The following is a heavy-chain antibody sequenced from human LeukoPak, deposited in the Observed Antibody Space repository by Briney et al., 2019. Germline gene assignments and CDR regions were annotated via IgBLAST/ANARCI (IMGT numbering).Heavy chain of an antibody. V-gene: IGHV4-59*08. J-gene: IGHJ5*02. Sequence: SETLSLTCTVSGGSISSYYWSWIRQPPGKGLEWIGYIYYSGSTNYNPSLKSRVTISVDTSKNQFSLKLSSVTAADTAVYYCARVSYGSGSYFVNWFDPWGQGTLVTVSS. CDR2: IYYSGST. D-gene: IGHD3-10*01. CDR3: ARVSYGSGSYFVNWFDP. CDR1: GGSISSYY.